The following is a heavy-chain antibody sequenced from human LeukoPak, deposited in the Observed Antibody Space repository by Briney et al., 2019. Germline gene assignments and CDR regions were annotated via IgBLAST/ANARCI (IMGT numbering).Heavy chain of an antibody. CDR1: GGSIISYY. V-gene: IGHV4-59*08. J-gene: IGHJ5*02. CDR3: ARQHLEGWFDP. Sequence: PSETLSLTCTVSGGSIISYYWSWIRQPPGKGLEWIGYIHYSGSTNYNPSLKSRVTISVDTSKNQFSLKLSSVTAADTAVYYCARQHLEGWFDPWGQGTLVTVSS. CDR2: IHYSGST.